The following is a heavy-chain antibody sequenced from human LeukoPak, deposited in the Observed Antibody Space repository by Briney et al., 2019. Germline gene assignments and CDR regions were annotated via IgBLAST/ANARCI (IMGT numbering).Heavy chain of an antibody. D-gene: IGHD2-15*01. CDR1: GFTFSIYW. CDR2: MKGDGSVK. V-gene: IGHV3-7*01. J-gene: IGHJ3*02. Sequence: PGGSLGLSCAAAGFTFSIYWMSWVRQAPGKGLEWVASMKGDGSVKHFLDSVEGRFTISRDNAKNSLYLQMNSLRAEDTAVYYCARWDAYCSGGTCYFGDFAFDIWGQGTMVTVTS. CDR3: ARWDAYCSGGTCYFGDFAFDI.